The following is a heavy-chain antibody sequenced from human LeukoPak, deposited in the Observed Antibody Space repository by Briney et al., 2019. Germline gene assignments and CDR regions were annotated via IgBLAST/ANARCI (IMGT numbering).Heavy chain of an antibody. CDR2: IYYSGST. CDR3: ARQGRFDDSTDY. D-gene: IGHD3-22*01. J-gene: IGHJ4*02. CDR1: GGSISSYY. Sequence: SETLSLTCTVSGGSISSYYWSWIRQPPGKGLEWIGYIYYSGSTNYNPSLKSRVTISVDTSKNQLSLKLSSVTAADTAVYYCARQGRFDDSTDYWGQGTLVTVSS. V-gene: IGHV4-59*08.